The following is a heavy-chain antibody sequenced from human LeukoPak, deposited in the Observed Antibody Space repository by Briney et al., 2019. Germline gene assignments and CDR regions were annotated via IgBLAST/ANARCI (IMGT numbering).Heavy chain of an antibody. CDR3: ARAGPTTGTSKSQYYYYYYGMDV. V-gene: IGHV1-69*06. J-gene: IGHJ6*04. Sequence: SVNVSCKACGRTFSSYAISWARQAPGQGLEWMGGIIPIFGTANYAQKFQGRVTITADKSTSTAYMELSSLRSEDTAVYYCARAGPTTGTSKSQYYYYYYGMDVWGKGTTVTVSS. CDR1: GRTFSSYA. D-gene: IGHD1-1*01. CDR2: IIPIFGTA.